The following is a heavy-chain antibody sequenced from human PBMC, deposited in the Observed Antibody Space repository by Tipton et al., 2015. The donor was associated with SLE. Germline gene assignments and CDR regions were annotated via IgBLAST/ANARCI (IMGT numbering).Heavy chain of an antibody. J-gene: IGHJ5*01. D-gene: IGHD6-6*01. CDR1: DDSISSYY. V-gene: IGHV4-59*01. Sequence: TLSLTCTVSDDSISSYYWSWIRQPPGKGLEWIGYIYYSGSTNYNPSLKSRVTISVDTSKNQFSLKLTSVTAADTAVYYCASRLAARRDTCFDSWGQGTLVTVSS. CDR3: ASRLAARRDTCFDS. CDR2: IYYSGST.